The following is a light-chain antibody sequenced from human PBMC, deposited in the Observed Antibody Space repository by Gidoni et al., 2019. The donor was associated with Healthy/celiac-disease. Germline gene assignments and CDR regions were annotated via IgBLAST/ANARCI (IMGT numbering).Light chain of an antibody. V-gene: IGKV3-20*01. J-gene: IGKJ2*01. CDR3: QQYGSSPRYT. Sequence: EIVLTQSPGTLSSSPGERATLSCRASQSVSSSYIAWYQQKPGQAPRLLIYGASSRATGIPDRFSGSGSGTDFTLTISRLEPEDFAVYYCQQYGSSPRYTFGQGTKLEIK. CDR2: GAS. CDR1: QSVSSSY.